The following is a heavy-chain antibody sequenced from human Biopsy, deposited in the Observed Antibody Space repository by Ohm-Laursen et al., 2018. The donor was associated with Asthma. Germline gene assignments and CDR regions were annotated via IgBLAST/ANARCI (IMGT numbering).Heavy chain of an antibody. CDR2: ITWDRATT. V-gene: IGHV3-9*01. Sequence: SLRLSCAASGFIFDDYIIHWVRQAPGKGLEWVSHITWDRATTVYADSVKGRFTVSRDKAKNSVYLQMNSLRVEDTAMYYCAKDLYGSGSYILIAWGQGTLVTVSS. CDR1: GFIFDDYI. CDR3: AKDLYGSGSYILIA. J-gene: IGHJ4*02. D-gene: IGHD3-10*01.